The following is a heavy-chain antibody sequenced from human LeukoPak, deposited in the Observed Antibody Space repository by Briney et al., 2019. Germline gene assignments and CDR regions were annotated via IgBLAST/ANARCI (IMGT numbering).Heavy chain of an antibody. CDR1: GGPISSYY. CDR2: IYTSGTT. J-gene: IGHJ6*03. CDR3: ARDYYSSGRLSYMDV. D-gene: IGHD3-10*01. Sequence: SETLSLTCTVSGGPISSYYWSWVRQPAGKGLEWIGRIYTSGTTNYNPSLRSRVTLSGDTSKNQVFLKLSSVTAADTAVYFCARDYYSSGRLSYMDVWGKGTTVTVSS. V-gene: IGHV4-4*07.